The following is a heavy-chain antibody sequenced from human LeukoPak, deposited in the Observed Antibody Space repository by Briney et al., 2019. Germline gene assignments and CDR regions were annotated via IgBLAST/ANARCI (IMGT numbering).Heavy chain of an antibody. J-gene: IGHJ4*02. CDR2: ISNDGNK. D-gene: IGHD1-26*01. Sequence: TGGSLRLSCAASGFTFSTYSMHWVRQAPGKGLDWVAVISNDGNKYYADSVKGRFTISRDNSKNTLYLQMNSLRAEDTAVYHCSTEAIVTITDFDSWGKGTLVTVSS. V-gene: IGHV3-30*04. CDR1: GFTFSTYS. CDR3: STEAIVTITDFDS.